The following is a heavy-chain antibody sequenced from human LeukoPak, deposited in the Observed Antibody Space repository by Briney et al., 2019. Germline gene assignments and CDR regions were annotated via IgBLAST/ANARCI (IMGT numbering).Heavy chain of an antibody. CDR1: GFTFSNYA. J-gene: IGHJ4*02. CDR3: ANLNAPYWGNFDY. CDR2: ISDSGVTA. V-gene: IGHV3-23*01. Sequence: QPGGSLRLSCAASGFTFSNYAMSWVRQAPGQGLDWVSAISDSGVTAYYADSVKGRFTISRDNSKSTLYLQMNSLRAEDTAVYYCANLNAPYWGNFDYWGQGTLVTVSS. D-gene: IGHD3-16*01.